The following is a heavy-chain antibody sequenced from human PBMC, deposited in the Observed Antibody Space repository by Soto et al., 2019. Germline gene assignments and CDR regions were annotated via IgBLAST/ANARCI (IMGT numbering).Heavy chain of an antibody. J-gene: IGHJ4*02. Sequence: PSETLSLTCSVSGGSISSGNNYWTWIRQHPGEGLEWIGYIYYSGSTYYNPSLKSRVTISVDTSKNQFSLKLSSVTAADTAVYYCAASLEHGDYAWWGQGTLVTVSS. CDR3: AASLEHGDYAW. D-gene: IGHD4-17*01. V-gene: IGHV4-31*02. CDR1: GGSISSGNNY. CDR2: IYYSGST.